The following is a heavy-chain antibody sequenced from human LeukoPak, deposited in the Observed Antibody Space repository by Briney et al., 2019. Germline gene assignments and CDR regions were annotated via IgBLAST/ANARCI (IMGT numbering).Heavy chain of an antibody. V-gene: IGHV4-39*01. Sequence: SETLSLTCTVSGGSISSSSYYWGWIRQPPGKGLEWIGSIYYSGSTHYNPSLKSRVTISVDTSKNQFSLKLSSVTAAGTAVYYCARGGWYYFDYWGQGTLVTVSS. CDR2: IYYSGST. D-gene: IGHD6-19*01. CDR1: GGSISSSSYY. CDR3: ARGGWYYFDY. J-gene: IGHJ4*02.